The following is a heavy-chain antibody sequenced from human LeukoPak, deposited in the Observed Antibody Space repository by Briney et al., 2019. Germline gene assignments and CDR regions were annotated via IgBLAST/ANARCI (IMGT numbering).Heavy chain of an antibody. D-gene: IGHD6-13*01. CDR1: GYTFTGYY. J-gene: IGHJ4*02. V-gene: IGHV1-2*02. CDR2: INPNSGGT. CDR3: ATYSAAGRTYYFDY. Sequence: ASVKVSCKASGYTFTGYYMHWVRQAPGQGLEWMGWINPNSGGTNYAQKFQGRVTMTRDTSISTAYMELSRLRSDDTAVYYCATYSAAGRTYYFDYWGQGALVTVSS.